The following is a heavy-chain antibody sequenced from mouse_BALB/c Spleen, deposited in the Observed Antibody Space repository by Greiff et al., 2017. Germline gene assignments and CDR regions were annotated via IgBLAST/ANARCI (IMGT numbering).Heavy chain of an antibody. CDR2: ISSGGST. CDR3: ARGREYVAY. Sequence: DVMLVESGGGLVKPGGSLKLSCAASGFTFSSYAMSWVRQTPEKRLEWVASISSGGSTYYPDSVKGRFTISRDNARNNLYMQMSRLRSKDTSMYYCARGREYVAYWGQGTLVTVSA. J-gene: IGHJ3*01. V-gene: IGHV5-6-5*01. CDR1: GFTFSSYA. D-gene: IGHD5-1*01.